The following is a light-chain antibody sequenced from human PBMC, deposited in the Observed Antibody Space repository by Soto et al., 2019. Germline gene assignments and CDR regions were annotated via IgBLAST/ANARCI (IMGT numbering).Light chain of an antibody. CDR1: QGVSGSY. Sequence: EIVLTQSPGTLSLSPGERATLSCRASQGVSGSYLAWYQQKPSQAPRLLIYGASSRATGIPNRFSGSESGTDFTLTISRLEPEDFAVYYCQHYGSSPRTFGQGTKVEIK. CDR3: QHYGSSPRT. J-gene: IGKJ1*01. CDR2: GAS. V-gene: IGKV3-20*01.